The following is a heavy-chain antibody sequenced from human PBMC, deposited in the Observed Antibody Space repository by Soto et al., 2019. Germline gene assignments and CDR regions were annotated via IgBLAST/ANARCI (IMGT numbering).Heavy chain of an antibody. CDR3: ARDATGEQLAYFDY. Sequence: GAHGLSASASVDAFRSYSRNGFRTAPGKGLEWVSSISSSSSYIYYADSVKGRFTISRDNAKNSLYLQMNSLRAEDTAVYYCARDATGEQLAYFDYWGQGTLVTVSS. CDR1: VDAFRSYS. CDR2: ISSSSSYI. J-gene: IGHJ4*02. V-gene: IGHV3-21*01. D-gene: IGHD6-13*01.